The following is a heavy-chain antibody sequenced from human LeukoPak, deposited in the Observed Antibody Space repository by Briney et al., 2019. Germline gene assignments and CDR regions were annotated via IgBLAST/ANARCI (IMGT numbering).Heavy chain of an antibody. V-gene: IGHV1-18*01. CDR1: VYTFTSYG. J-gene: IGHJ5*02. D-gene: IGHD5-24*01. CDR3: ARDNSVRDEAWWFNP. Sequence: ASVKVSCKVSVYTFTSYGISWVRQAPGQGLEWMGWISAYNGNTNYAQKLQGRVTLTRDMSTSTDYLELSSLRSEDTAVYYCARDNSVRDEAWWFNPWGQGTLVTVSS. CDR2: ISAYNGNT.